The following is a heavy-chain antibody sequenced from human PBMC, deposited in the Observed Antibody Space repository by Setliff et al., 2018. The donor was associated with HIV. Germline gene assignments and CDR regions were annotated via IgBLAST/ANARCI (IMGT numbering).Heavy chain of an antibody. CDR2: INPSGAGT. D-gene: IGHD4-17*01. Sequence: ASVKVSCKPSGYIFRNYYLHWVRQGPGQGLAWMGLINPSGAGTSYVQKFEGRVTMTRDTSTDTVYTEFSSLKSDDTAVYYCVRRESDYGTKAGFRYWGQGTLVTVSS. V-gene: IGHV1-46*01. J-gene: IGHJ4*02. CDR1: GYIFRNYY. CDR3: VRRESDYGTKAGFRY.